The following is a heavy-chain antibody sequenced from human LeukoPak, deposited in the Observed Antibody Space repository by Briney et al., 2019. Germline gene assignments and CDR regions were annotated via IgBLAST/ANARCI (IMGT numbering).Heavy chain of an antibody. CDR2: IRYDGLKK. D-gene: IGHD2-21*01. J-gene: IGHJ4*02. Sequence: GGSLRLSCATSGFTFSTYDMHWVRQAPGKGLEWLAHIRYDGLKKRYADSVRGRHTVSRDNSKNTLYLQMNSLRAEDTAVYYCAKDRETVSSYGYFDYWGQGTLVPVSS. V-gene: IGHV3-30*02. CDR1: GFTFSTYD. CDR3: AKDRETVSSYGYFDY.